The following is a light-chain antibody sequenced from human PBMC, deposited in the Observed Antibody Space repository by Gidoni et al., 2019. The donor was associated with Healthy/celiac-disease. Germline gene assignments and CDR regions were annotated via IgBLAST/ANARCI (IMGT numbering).Light chain of an antibody. J-gene: IGLJ3*02. CDR3: YSTDSSGNHRV. CDR1: ALPKKY. CDR2: EDS. V-gene: IGLV3-10*01. Sequence: SYELTQPPSGSMSPGQTDRITCSGDALPKKYAYWYQQKSGQAPVLVIYEDSKRPSGIPERFSGSSSGTMATLTISGAQVEDEADYYCYSTDSSGNHRVFGGGTKLTVL.